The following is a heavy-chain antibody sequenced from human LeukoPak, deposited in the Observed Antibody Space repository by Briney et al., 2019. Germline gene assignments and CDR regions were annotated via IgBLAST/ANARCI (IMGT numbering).Heavy chain of an antibody. J-gene: IGHJ6*03. Sequence: SQTLSLTCTVSGGSISSGGYYWSWIRQHPGKGLEWIGYIYYSGSTYYNPSLKSRVTISVDTSKNQFSLKLSSVTAADTAVYYCARVRYQLLTEYYYYYYMDVWGKGTMVTVSS. CDR2: IYYSGST. V-gene: IGHV4-31*03. D-gene: IGHD2-2*01. CDR3: ARVRYQLLTEYYYYYYMDV. CDR1: GGSISSGGYY.